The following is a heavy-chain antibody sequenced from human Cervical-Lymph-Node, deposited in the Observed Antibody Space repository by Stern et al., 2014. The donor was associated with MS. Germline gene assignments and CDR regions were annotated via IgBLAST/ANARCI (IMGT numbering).Heavy chain of an antibody. CDR2: MYYAGNP. Sequence: QVQLQESGPGLVKPSETLSLTCTVSGGSVSSSSHYWAWIRQPPGKWLEWLGGMYYAGNPYYNPSLRSRVTLSVDPSKNQVSLNLISVTAADTAVYYCARALPQSSGIGVSYYFDYWGQGALVTVSS. CDR1: GGSVSSSSHY. J-gene: IGHJ4*02. D-gene: IGHD6-19*01. CDR3: ARALPQSSGIGVSYYFDY. V-gene: IGHV4-39*01.